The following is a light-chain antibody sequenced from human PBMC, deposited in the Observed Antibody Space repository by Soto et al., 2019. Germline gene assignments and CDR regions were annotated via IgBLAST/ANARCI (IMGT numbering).Light chain of an antibody. V-gene: IGLV2-14*01. Sequence: QSVLTQPASVSGSPGQSITISRTLTIIDVGGYNYVSWYQHHPGKAPKLMIYEVSNRPSGVSYRFSGSKSGNTASLTISGLQAEDEADYYCNSYTGSGIVFGTGTKVTVL. J-gene: IGLJ1*01. CDR2: EVS. CDR3: NSYTGSGIV. CDR1: IIDVGGYNY.